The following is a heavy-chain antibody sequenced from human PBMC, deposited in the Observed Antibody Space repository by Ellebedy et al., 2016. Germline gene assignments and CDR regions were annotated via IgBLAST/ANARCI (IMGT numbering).Heavy chain of an antibody. J-gene: IGHJ4*02. CDR1: GFTFSSYG. D-gene: IGHD4-17*01. Sequence: GESLKISCAASGFTFSSYGMHWVRQAPGKGLEWVAVISYDGSNKYYADSVKGRFTISRDNSKNTLYLQMNSLRAEDTAVYYCARGGMTTVTGSSYWGQGTLVTVSS. V-gene: IGHV3-30*03. CDR2: ISYDGSNK. CDR3: ARGGMTTVTGSSY.